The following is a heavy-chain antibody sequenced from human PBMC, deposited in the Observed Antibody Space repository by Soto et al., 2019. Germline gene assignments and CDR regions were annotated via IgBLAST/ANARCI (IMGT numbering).Heavy chain of an antibody. CDR1: GFSLSTSGMC. V-gene: IGHV2-70*01. Sequence: GPPLVNPTQTLPLTCPFSGFSLSTSGMCVSWIRQPPGKALEWLALIDWDDDKYYSTSLKTRLTISKDTSKNQVVLTMTNMDPPDTATEYCARVQGPTNWFDPWGQGTLVTVSS. CDR2: IDWDDDK. J-gene: IGHJ5*02. CDR3: ARVQGPTNWFDP.